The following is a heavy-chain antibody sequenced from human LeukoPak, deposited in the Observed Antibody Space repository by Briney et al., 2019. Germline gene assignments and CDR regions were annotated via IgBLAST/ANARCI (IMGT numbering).Heavy chain of an antibody. Sequence: ASVKVSCKASGCTFSSYAISWVRQAPGQGLEWVGGIIPIFGTANYAQKFQGRVTITTDESTSTAYMELSSLRSEDTAVYYCARVGGSSGYYDYWGQGTLVTVSS. J-gene: IGHJ4*02. D-gene: IGHD3-22*01. V-gene: IGHV1-69*05. CDR1: GCTFSSYA. CDR3: ARVGGSSGYYDY. CDR2: IIPIFGTA.